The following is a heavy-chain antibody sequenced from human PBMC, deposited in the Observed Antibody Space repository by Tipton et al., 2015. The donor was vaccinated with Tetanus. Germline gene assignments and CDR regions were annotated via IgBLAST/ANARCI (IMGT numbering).Heavy chain of an antibody. D-gene: IGHD6-25*01. CDR3: VSGSALGT. V-gene: IGHV3-11*04. CDR1: GFTFSDHY. Sequence: SLRLSCVASGFTFSDHYMSWIRQAPGKGLEWVSYISSSGKTVHYADAVKGRFTISRDNAKNSLSLQMNSLRTDDTAVYYCVSGSALGTWGQGTLVTVSS. J-gene: IGHJ5*02. CDR2: ISSSGKTV.